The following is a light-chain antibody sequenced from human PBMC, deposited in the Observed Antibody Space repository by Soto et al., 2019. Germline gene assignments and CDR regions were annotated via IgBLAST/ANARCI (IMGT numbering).Light chain of an antibody. Sequence: IQMTQSPSTLSXSXXXXXTXXXRASERISSWLAWYQQKPGKAPKLLIYDASSLESGVPSRFSGSGSGTEFTLTISSLQPDDFATYYCQQYNSYWTFGQGTKV. J-gene: IGKJ1*01. V-gene: IGKV1-5*01. CDR1: ERISSW. CDR2: DAS. CDR3: QQYNSYWT.